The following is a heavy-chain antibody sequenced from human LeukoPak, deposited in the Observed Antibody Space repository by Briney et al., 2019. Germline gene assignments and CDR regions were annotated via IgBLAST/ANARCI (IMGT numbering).Heavy chain of an antibody. CDR1: GYTFTNYW. V-gene: IGHV5-51*01. Sequence: GESLKISCEAFGYTFTNYWIGWVRQVPGKGLEWMGVIYPGDSDTRYSPSFQGQVTISADKSISTAYLQWSSLKASDTAMYYCASVSAAGTAPDYWGQGTLVTVSS. J-gene: IGHJ4*02. D-gene: IGHD6-13*01. CDR2: IYPGDSDT. CDR3: ASVSAAGTAPDY.